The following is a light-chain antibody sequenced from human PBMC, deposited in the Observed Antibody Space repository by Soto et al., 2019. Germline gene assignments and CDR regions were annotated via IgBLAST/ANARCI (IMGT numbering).Light chain of an antibody. CDR3: CSHSSSITWM. J-gene: IGLJ3*02. V-gene: IGLV2-14*03. CDR1: SSDVGGCNF. CDR2: EVT. Sequence: QSALTQTASVSGSPGQSITISCTGTSSDVGGCNFVSWYQQHPGKAPKLIIHEVTNRPSGVSTRFSGSKSGNTASLTISGLQAEDEAVYYCCSHSSSITWMFGGGPKLTVL.